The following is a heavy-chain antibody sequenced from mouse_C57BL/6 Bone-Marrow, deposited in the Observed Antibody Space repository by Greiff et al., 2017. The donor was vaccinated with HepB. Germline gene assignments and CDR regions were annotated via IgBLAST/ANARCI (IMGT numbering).Heavy chain of an antibody. Sequence: EVQVVESGGGLVKPGGSLKLSCAASGFTFSSYAMSWVRQTPEKRLEWVATISDGGSYTYYPDNVKGRFTISRDNAKNNLYLQMSHLKSEDTAMYYCARRGYYGSSFDYWGQGTTLTVSS. D-gene: IGHD1-1*01. J-gene: IGHJ2*01. V-gene: IGHV5-4*03. CDR1: GFTFSSYA. CDR3: ARRGYYGSSFDY. CDR2: ISDGGSYT.